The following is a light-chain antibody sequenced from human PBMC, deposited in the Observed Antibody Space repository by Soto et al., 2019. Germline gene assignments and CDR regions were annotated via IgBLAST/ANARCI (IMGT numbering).Light chain of an antibody. CDR3: QQANSFGT. J-gene: IGKJ1*01. V-gene: IGKV1-12*01. CDR2: AAS. CDR1: QRISSW. Sequence: DIQMTQSPSTLCAFVGDRVTITCRASQRISSWLAWYQQKPGKAPKLLIYAASSLQSGVPSRFSGSGSGTDFTLTISSLQPEDFATYYCQQANSFGTFGQGTKVDIK.